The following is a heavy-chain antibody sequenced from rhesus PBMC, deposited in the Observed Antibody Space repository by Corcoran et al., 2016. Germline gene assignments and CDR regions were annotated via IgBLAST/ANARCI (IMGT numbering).Heavy chain of an antibody. Sequence: QVRLQQWGEGQVRPSDTLSLTCAVSGASISGHYYWPWIRQAPRRGLEWIGDIVGGTGDTKDKPSRKNRVTISTDTAKNQFSLKLRSVSAADTALYYCARGRDYWGRGTLVTVSS. CDR2: IVGGTGDT. V-gene: IGHV4-73*01. D-gene: IGHD2-21*01. CDR3: ARGRDY. CDR1: GASISGHYY. J-gene: IGHJ4*01.